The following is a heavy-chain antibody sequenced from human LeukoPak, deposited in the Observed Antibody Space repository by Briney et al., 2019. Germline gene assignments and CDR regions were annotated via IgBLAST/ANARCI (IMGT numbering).Heavy chain of an antibody. V-gene: IGHV4-59*08. CDR3: ARSSGYDSPYYFDY. J-gene: IGHJ4*02. CDR1: GGSISSYY. D-gene: IGHD5-12*01. Sequence: SETLSLTRTVSGGSISSYYWSWIRQPPGKGLEWIGYIYYSGSTNYNPSLKSRVTISVDTSKNQFSLKLSSVTAADTAVYYCARSSGYDSPYYFDYWGQGTLVTVSS. CDR2: IYYSGST.